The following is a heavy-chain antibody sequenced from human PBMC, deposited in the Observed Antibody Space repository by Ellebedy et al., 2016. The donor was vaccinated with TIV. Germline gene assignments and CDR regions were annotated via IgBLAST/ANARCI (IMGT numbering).Heavy chain of an antibody. CDR2: FSRSGAT. Sequence: GGSLRLSXAASEFTFSSYAMSWVRQAPGKGLEWVSAFSRSGATVYADSVQGRFTISRDNSKNTLYLQMNSLRVEDTAVYYCAKEPSEPGRGLDYWGQGTLVTVSS. J-gene: IGHJ4*02. CDR1: EFTFSSYA. D-gene: IGHD1-14*01. V-gene: IGHV3-23*01. CDR3: AKEPSEPGRGLDY.